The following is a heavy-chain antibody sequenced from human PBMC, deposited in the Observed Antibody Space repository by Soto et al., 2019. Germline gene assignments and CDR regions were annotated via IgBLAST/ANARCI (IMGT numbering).Heavy chain of an antibody. V-gene: IGHV3-23*01. J-gene: IGHJ6*02. Sequence: PGGSLRLSCAASGFSFSSYAMSWVCQAPGKGLEWVSAISGSGGSTYYADSVKGRFTISRDNSKNTLYLQMNSLRAEDTAVYYCAKDPYSSGWPYYYYYYGMDVWGQGTTVTVSS. D-gene: IGHD6-19*01. CDR2: ISGSGGST. CDR1: GFSFSSYA. CDR3: AKDPYSSGWPYYYYYYGMDV.